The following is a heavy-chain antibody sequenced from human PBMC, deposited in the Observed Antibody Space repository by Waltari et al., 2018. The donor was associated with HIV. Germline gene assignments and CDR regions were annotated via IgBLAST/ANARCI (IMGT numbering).Heavy chain of an antibody. CDR3: ARGGYSSFDY. D-gene: IGHD5-18*01. CDR2: IKQDGSAK. J-gene: IGHJ4*02. CDR1: GYTFSSHC. Sequence: EVQLVEPGGGLVQPGWSLRLSCAASGYTFSSHCMSWVRQAPGKGLEWVANIKQDGSAKHYVDSVRGRFSISRDNARNSLYLQMDSLRAEDTAVYHCARGGYSSFDYWGQGTLVTVSS. V-gene: IGHV3-7*01.